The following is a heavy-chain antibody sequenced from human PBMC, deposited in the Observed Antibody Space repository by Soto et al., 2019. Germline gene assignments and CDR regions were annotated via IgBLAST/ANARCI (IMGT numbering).Heavy chain of an antibody. Sequence: SETLSLTCAVYGGSFSGYYWSWIRQPPGKGLEWIGEISHTGSTSYNPSLKSRVTISVDTSKNQFSLKLYSVTAADTAVYCCAKRGSGMDVWGQGTTVTVSS. J-gene: IGHJ6*02. V-gene: IGHV4-34*01. CDR3: AKRGSGMDV. D-gene: IGHD3-16*01. CDR1: GGSFSGYY. CDR2: ISHTGST.